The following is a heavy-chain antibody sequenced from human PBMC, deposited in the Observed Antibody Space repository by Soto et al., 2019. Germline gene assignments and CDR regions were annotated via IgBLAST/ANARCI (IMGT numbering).Heavy chain of an antibody. J-gene: IGHJ4*02. CDR2: ISASGGSA. D-gene: IGHD6-19*01. Sequence: EVQLLESGGALVQPGGSLRLSCAASGFTFSSYAISWVRQAPGKGLEWVSAISASGGSADYADSVKGRFTISRDNSKNTLYLQMNSLRVEDTAVYYCAKDARSGWNFDYWGQGTLVTVSS. CDR3: AKDARSGWNFDY. CDR1: GFTFSSYA. V-gene: IGHV3-23*01.